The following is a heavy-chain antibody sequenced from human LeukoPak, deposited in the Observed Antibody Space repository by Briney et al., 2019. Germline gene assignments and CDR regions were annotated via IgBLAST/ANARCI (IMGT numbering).Heavy chain of an antibody. Sequence: SETLSLTCTVSGGSISSSSYYWGWIRQPPGKGLEWIGSIYYTGSTHYNASLKSRVTISVDTSKNQFSLKLSSVTAADTAVYYCARVAAATGDYFDYWGQGTLVTVSS. CDR3: ARVAAATGDYFDY. V-gene: IGHV4-39*07. CDR1: GGSISSSSYY. CDR2: IYYTGST. D-gene: IGHD6-13*01. J-gene: IGHJ4*02.